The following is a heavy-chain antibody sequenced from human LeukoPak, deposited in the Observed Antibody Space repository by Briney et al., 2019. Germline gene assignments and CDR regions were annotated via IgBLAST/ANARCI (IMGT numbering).Heavy chain of an antibody. Sequence: SETLSLTCTVSGGSISSYYWSWIRQPPGKRLEWIGYIYYSGSTNSNPPLKSRVTISADTSKNQFSLKLSSVTAADTAVYYCARGNYDSRGYSNAFDIWGQGAMVTVSS. CDR1: GGSISSYY. CDR2: IYYSGST. J-gene: IGHJ3*02. V-gene: IGHV4-59*01. CDR3: ARGNYDSRGYSNAFDI. D-gene: IGHD3-22*01.